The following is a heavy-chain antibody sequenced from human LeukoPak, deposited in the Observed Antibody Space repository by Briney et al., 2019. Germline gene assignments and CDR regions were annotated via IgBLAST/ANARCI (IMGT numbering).Heavy chain of an antibody. D-gene: IGHD3-9*01. V-gene: IGHV1-18*01. J-gene: IGHJ3*02. Sequence: ASVKVSCKASGYTFTSYGISWVRQAPGQGLEWMGWISAYNGNTNYAQKLQGRVTMTTDKSQSTAYMELRSLRSDDTAVYYCARGKYYDILTGFSRLRAFDIWGQGTMVTVSS. CDR1: GYTFTSYG. CDR2: ISAYNGNT. CDR3: ARGKYYDILTGFSRLRAFDI.